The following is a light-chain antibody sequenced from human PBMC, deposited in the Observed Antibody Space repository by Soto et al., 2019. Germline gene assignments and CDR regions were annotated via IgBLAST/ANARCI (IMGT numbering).Light chain of an antibody. Sequence: DIQMTQSPSSLSASVGDRVTITCRPSQSIDNFLNWYQQKPGKAPNLLIYAASSLQSGVPSRFSGSGSGTDFTLTITSLQPEDFATYYCQQSYSPPPITFGQGTRLEIK. CDR3: QQSYSPPPIT. V-gene: IGKV1-39*01. J-gene: IGKJ5*01. CDR2: AAS. CDR1: QSIDNF.